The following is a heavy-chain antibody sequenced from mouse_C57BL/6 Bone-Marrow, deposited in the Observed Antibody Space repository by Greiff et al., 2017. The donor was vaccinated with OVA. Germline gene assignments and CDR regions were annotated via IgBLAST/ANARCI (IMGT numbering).Heavy chain of an antibody. V-gene: IGHV1-20*01. Sequence: EVQRVESGPELVKPGDSVKISCKASGYSFTGYFMNWVMQSHGKSLEWIGRINPYNGDTFYNQKFKGKATLTVDKSSSTAHMELRSLTSEDSAVYYCARSNYSNSYAMDYWGQGTSVTVSS. CDR1: GYSFTGYF. CDR3: ARSNYSNSYAMDY. CDR2: INPYNGDT. D-gene: IGHD2-5*01. J-gene: IGHJ4*01.